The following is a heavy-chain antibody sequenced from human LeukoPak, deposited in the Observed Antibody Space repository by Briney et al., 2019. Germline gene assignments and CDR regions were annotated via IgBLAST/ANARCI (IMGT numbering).Heavy chain of an antibody. CDR1: GFTFSDYY. Sequence: GGSLRLSCAASGFTFSDYYVSWIRQAPGKGLEWVSYISSGGSTIHYTDSVKGRFTISRDNAKNSVYLQMNSLRAEDTAVYYCAREGGGSYSDYWGQGTLVTVSS. J-gene: IGHJ4*02. CDR3: AREGGGSYSDY. V-gene: IGHV3-11*01. CDR2: ISSGGSTI. D-gene: IGHD1-26*01.